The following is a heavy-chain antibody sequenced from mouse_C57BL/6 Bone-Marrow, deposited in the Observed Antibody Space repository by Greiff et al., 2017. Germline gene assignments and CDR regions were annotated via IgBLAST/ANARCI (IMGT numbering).Heavy chain of an antibody. CDR3: ARDGFYGSSFFDY. J-gene: IGHJ2*01. CDR1: GYTFTSYW. D-gene: IGHD1-1*01. Sequence: VQLQQPGAELVKPGASVKLSCKASGYTFTSYWMHWVKQRPGQGLEWIGMIHSNSGSTNYNEKFKSKATLTVDKSSSTAYMQLSSLTSEDSAVYYCARDGFYGSSFFDYWGQGTTLTVSS. V-gene: IGHV1-64*01. CDR2: IHSNSGST.